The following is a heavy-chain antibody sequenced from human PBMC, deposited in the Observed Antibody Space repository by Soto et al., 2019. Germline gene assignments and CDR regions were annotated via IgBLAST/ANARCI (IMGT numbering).Heavy chain of an antibody. Sequence: PSETLSLTCTVSGASISSSDYYWSWIRQPPGKGLEWIGYIYYSGSTYYNPSLKSRVTMSVDTSKNQFSLKLSSVTAADTAVYYCARGDYGGNSRENYWGQGHLVTVSS. CDR3: ARGDYGGNSRENY. CDR1: GASISSSDYY. J-gene: IGHJ4*02. V-gene: IGHV4-30-4*01. D-gene: IGHD4-17*01. CDR2: IYYSGST.